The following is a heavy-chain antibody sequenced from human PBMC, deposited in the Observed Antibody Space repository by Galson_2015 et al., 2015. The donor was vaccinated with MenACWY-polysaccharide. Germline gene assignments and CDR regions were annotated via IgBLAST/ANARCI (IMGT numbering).Heavy chain of an antibody. Sequence: SETLSLTCTVSGDSVTSVTYYWGWLRQSPGKGLEWIGYMSYSGRANYNPSLRSRVTVSIDTSKNQFSLSLTSVTAADSAMYYCARDPADGRSFGWFGSWGPGTLVTVSS. CDR2: MSYSGRA. CDR3: ARDPADGRSFGWFGS. J-gene: IGHJ5*01. CDR1: GDSVTSVTYY. V-gene: IGHV4-61*01. D-gene: IGHD3-10*01.